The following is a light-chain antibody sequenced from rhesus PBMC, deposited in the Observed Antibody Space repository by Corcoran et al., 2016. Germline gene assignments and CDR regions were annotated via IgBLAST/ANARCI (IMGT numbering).Light chain of an antibody. CDR1: DNLSNY. CDR2: KAS. J-gene: IGKJ2*01. Sequence: DIQLTQSPSSLSASVGDRVTITCRASDNLSNYLNWFQQRPGKAPKLLIYKASTLQRGVPSRFSGTGSGTDYTFTISSLQSEDVATYYCHHNYDTPYSFGQGTKVEIK. V-gene: IGKV1-74*01. CDR3: HHNYDTPYS.